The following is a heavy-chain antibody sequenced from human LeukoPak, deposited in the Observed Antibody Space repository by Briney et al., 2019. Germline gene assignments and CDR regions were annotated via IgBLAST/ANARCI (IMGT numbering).Heavy chain of an antibody. CDR1: GGSISSSSYY. J-gene: IGHJ5*02. D-gene: IGHD6-19*01. CDR2: IYYSGST. CDR3: ARDRRAAVAGYWFDP. V-gene: IGHV4-39*07. Sequence: SETLSLTCTVSGGSISSSSYYWGWIRQPPGKGLEWIGSIYYSGSTYYNPSLKSRVTISVDTSKNQFSLKLSSVTAADTAVYYCARDRRAAVAGYWFDPWGQGTLVTVSS.